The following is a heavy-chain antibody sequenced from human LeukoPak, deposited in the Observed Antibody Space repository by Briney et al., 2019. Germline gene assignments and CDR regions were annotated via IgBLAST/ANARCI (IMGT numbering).Heavy chain of an antibody. CDR1: GGSISSGGYS. CDR2: IYHSGST. V-gene: IGHV4-30-2*01. CDR3: ASTQQLVLAFDI. D-gene: IGHD6-13*01. J-gene: IGHJ3*02. Sequence: SETLSLTCAVSGGSISSGGYSWSWSRQPRGEGREWIEYIYHSGSTYYTPSLKSRVTISVDRSKNQFSLKLSSVTAADTAVYYCASTQQLVLAFDIWGQGTMVTVSS.